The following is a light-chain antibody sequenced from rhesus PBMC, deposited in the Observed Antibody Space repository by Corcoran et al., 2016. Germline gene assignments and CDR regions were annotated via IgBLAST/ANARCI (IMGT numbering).Light chain of an antibody. V-gene: IGKV1-25*01. CDR1: QDISNN. J-gene: IGKJ4*01. Sequence: DIQMTQSPSSLSASVGDTVTITCRASQDISNNLAWYQQKPGKVPKFLIYDASTLQRGAPSRFSGSGSGTDFTLTISRLQPGDFATYYCQHGYGTPPTFGGGTKVEIK. CDR3: QHGYGTPPT. CDR2: DAS.